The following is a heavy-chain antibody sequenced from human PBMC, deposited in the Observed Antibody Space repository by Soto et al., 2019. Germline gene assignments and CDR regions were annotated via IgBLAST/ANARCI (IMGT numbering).Heavy chain of an antibody. CDR1: GYIFIHCF. V-gene: IGHV1-46*01. CDR2: INPSSGTT. D-gene: IGHD1-26*01. CDR3: ARSLGETTSLFDY. J-gene: IGHJ4*02. Sequence: QVQLVQSGAEMKQPGASVKLSCQASGYIFIHCFMHWVRQAPGQGLEWMGGINPSSGTTTYAPKFQGRVTVTRDTSTSTVYMELSSLGSGATAMYYCARSLGETTSLFDYWGQGSLVTVSA.